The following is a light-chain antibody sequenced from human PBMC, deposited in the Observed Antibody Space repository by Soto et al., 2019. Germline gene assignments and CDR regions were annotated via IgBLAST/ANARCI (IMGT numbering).Light chain of an antibody. J-gene: IGKJ4*01. V-gene: IGKV3-15*01. Sequence: ERVMTQSPATLSVSPGERATLSCRASQSVYSNLAWYQQRPGQAPRLLIYGASTRATGIPDRFSGTGSGTKFTLTIDSLQSEDFAVYHCQQYNNWPLTFGGGTKVDIK. CDR3: QQYNNWPLT. CDR1: QSVYSN. CDR2: GAS.